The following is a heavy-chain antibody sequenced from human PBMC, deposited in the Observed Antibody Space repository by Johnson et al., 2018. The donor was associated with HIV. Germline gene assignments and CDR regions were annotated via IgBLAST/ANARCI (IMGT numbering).Heavy chain of an antibody. CDR3: GREGMWWGAFDI. CDR2: NRFDESNK. Sequence: QVQLVESGGGVVQPGGSLRLSCAASGFTFSNYGMHWVRQAPGKGLERVAFNRFDESNKYHADPLKGRFTISRDNSKNTLYLHMNSRRAEDTAVYSCGREGMWWGAFDIWGQGTMVTVSS. J-gene: IGHJ3*02. D-gene: IGHD2-21*01. V-gene: IGHV3-30*02. CDR1: GFTFSNYG.